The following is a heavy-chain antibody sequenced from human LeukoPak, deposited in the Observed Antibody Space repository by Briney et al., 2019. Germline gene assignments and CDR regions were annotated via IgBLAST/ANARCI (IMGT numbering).Heavy chain of an antibody. Sequence: GGSLRLSCAASTLTFSTYWMTWVRQTPGKGLEFVANINQDGSVKNYGGPVEGRFTISRDNAKNSMYLKMNSLRADDTAVYYCARDPGFSSFDYWGQGTLVTVSS. CDR2: INQDGSVK. J-gene: IGHJ4*02. CDR1: TLTFSTYW. D-gene: IGHD3-3*02. V-gene: IGHV3-7*01. CDR3: ARDPGFSSFDY.